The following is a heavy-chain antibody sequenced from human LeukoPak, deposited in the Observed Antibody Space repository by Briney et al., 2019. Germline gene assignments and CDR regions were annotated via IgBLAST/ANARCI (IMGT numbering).Heavy chain of an antibody. Sequence: PSETLSVTCTVPGGSISSYYWSWIRQPAGKGLEWIGRIYTSGSTNYNPSLKSRVTMSVDTSKNQFSLKLSSVTAADTAVYYCARGLRDSSGREYFQDWGQGTLVTVSS. D-gene: IGHD3-22*01. CDR2: IYTSGST. CDR3: ARGLRDSSGREYFQD. J-gene: IGHJ1*01. CDR1: GGSISSYY. V-gene: IGHV4-4*07.